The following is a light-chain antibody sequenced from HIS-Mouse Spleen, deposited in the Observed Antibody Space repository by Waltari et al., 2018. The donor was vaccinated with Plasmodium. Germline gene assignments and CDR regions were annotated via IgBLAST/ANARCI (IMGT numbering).Light chain of an antibody. J-gene: IGKJ3*01. V-gene: IGKV3-15*01. Sequence: ELVMTQSSATLSVSTGEIATLSCRASQSVSSNVAWYQQKPGQAPRLLIYGASTRATGIPARFSGSGSGTEFTLTISSLQSEDFAVYDGQQYNNWSFTFGPGTKVDIK. CDR1: QSVSSN. CDR2: GAS. CDR3: QQYNNWSFT.